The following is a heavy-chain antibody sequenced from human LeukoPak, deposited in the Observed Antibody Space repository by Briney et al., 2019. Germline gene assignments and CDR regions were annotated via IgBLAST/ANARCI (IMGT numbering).Heavy chain of an antibody. CDR2: IKQDGSEK. CDR1: GFTFSSYW. V-gene: IGHV3-7*01. J-gene: IGHJ5*02. CDR3: ARDGTPDSSSWYRENWFDP. Sequence: PGGSLRLSCAASGFTFSSYWMSWVRQAPGKGLEWVANIKQDGSEKYYVDSVKGRFTISRDNAKNSLYLQMNSLRAEDTAVYYCARDGTPDSSSWYRENWFDPWGQGTLVTVSS. D-gene: IGHD6-13*01.